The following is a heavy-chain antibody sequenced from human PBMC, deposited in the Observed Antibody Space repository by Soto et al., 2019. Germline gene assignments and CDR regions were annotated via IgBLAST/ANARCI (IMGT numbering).Heavy chain of an antibody. V-gene: IGHV3-23*01. J-gene: IGHJ4*02. CDR2: ISGSGGGT. D-gene: IGHD6-19*01. Sequence: EVQLLESGGGLVQPGGSLRLSCAASGFNFSSYAMTWVRQAPGKGLEWVSVISGSGGGTYYAASVKGRFTISRDNSKNTLYLQINSPRAEDTAVYYCAKDLWRFTGYSSGWYYFDYWGQGTLVTVSS. CDR1: GFNFSSYA. CDR3: AKDLWRFTGYSSGWYYFDY.